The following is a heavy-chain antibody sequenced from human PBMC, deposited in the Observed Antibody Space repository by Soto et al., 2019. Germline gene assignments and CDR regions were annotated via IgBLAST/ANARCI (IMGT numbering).Heavy chain of an antibody. Sequence: PSETLSLTCAVYGGSFSGYYWSWIRQPPGKGLEWIGEINHSGSTNYNPSLKSRVTISVDTSKNQFSLKLSSVTAADTAVYYCAIRQNCTNGVCSSFDYWGQGTLVTVSS. J-gene: IGHJ4*02. CDR3: AIRQNCTNGVCSSFDY. CDR2: INHSGST. D-gene: IGHD2-8*01. V-gene: IGHV4-34*01. CDR1: GGSFSGYY.